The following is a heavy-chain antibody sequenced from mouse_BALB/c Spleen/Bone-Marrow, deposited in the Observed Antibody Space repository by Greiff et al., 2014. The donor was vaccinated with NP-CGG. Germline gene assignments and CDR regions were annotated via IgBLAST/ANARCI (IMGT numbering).Heavy chain of an antibody. CDR1: GYTFTDYA. D-gene: IGHD4-1*01. J-gene: IGHJ1*01. V-gene: IGHV1-67*01. CDR3: ARKRLTGTSYWYFDV. Sequence: QMQLKHSGPELVRPGVSVKISCKGSGYTFTDYAMHWVKQSHAKSLEWIGVISTYYGNTNYNQKFKGKATMTVDKSSSTAYMELARLTSEDSAIYYCARKRLTGTSYWYFDVWGAGTTVTVSS. CDR2: ISTYYGNT.